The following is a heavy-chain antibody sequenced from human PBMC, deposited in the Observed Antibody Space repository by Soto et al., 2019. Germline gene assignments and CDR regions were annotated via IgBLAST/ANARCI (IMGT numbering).Heavy chain of an antibody. V-gene: IGHV3-23*01. Sequence: GGSLRLACAASGFTFNNYAMNWVRQAPGRGLEWVATISGTGGSTYYADSVKGRFTISRDNSKNTLYLQMNSLRVEDTAVYYCAKDRLGGNFDYWGQGTQVTGSS. J-gene: IGHJ4*02. CDR3: AKDRLGGNFDY. CDR2: ISGTGGST. CDR1: GFTFNNYA.